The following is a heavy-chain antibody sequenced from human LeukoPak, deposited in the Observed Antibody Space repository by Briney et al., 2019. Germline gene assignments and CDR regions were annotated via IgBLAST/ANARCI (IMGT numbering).Heavy chain of an antibody. CDR3: ARTNSSSWYVGGYYYYMDV. Sequence: SVKVSCKASGGTFSSYAISWVRQAPGQGLEWMGGIIPIFGTANYTQKFQGRVTITADESTSTAYMELSSLRSEDTAVYYCARTNSSSWYVGGYYYYMDVWGKGTTVTVSS. CDR2: IIPIFGTA. CDR1: GGTFSSYA. V-gene: IGHV1-69*01. J-gene: IGHJ6*03. D-gene: IGHD6-13*01.